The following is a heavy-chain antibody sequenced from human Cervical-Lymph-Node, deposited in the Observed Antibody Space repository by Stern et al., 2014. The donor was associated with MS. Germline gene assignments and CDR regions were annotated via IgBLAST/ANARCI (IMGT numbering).Heavy chain of an antibody. D-gene: IGHD5-24*01. CDR3: ARSERWLQLHGFDY. J-gene: IGHJ4*02. V-gene: IGHV1-69*01. Sequence: QVQLVQSGAEVKKPGSSVKVSCKASGGTFSSYAISWVRQAPGQGLEWIGGIIPIFGTANYAQKFQGRVTITADESTSTDYMELSSLRSEDTAVYYCARSERWLQLHGFDYWGQGTLVTVSS. CDR2: IIPIFGTA. CDR1: GGTFSSYA.